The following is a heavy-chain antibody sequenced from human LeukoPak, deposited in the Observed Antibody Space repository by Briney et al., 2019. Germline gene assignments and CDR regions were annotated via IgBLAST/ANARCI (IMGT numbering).Heavy chain of an antibody. Sequence: SETLSLTCTVSGGSISTYYWSWIRQPPGKGLEWIGYIYYSGSTNYHPSLKSRVTISVDTSKNQFSLKLSSVTAADTAVYYCARGWVEYSSSSTHAFDIWGQGTMVTVSS. J-gene: IGHJ3*02. D-gene: IGHD6-6*01. CDR2: IYYSGST. CDR3: ARGWVEYSSSSTHAFDI. V-gene: IGHV4-59*01. CDR1: GGSISTYY.